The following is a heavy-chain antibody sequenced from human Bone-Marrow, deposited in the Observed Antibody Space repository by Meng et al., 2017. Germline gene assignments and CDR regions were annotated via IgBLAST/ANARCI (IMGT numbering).Heavy chain of an antibody. CDR1: TFTFSSYW. J-gene: IGHJ4*02. CDR2: INNDGSDT. CDR3: VRGEYHYESSGYYSQ. D-gene: IGHD3-22*01. Sequence: GESLKISCAVSTFTFSSYWMHLVRQAPGKGLVWVSRINNDGSDTTYADSVKGRFTISRDNAKNTLYLQMNSLRAEDTAVYYCVRGEYHYESSGYYSQWGQGTLVTVSS. V-gene: IGHV3-74*01.